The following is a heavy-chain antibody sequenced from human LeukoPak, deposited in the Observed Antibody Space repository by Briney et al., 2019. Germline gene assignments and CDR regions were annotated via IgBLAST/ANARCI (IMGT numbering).Heavy chain of an antibody. CDR1: GASISGHY. J-gene: IGHJ3*02. Sequence: PSETLSLTCTVSGASISGHYLTWIRQPPGKGLEWIGYISYIGSTNYNPSLKSRVTISVDTSKNQFSLKLRSVTAADTAVYYCARDQISINALDMWGQGTMVTVSS. D-gene: IGHD1-14*01. CDR2: ISYIGST. V-gene: IGHV4-59*11. CDR3: ARDQISINALDM.